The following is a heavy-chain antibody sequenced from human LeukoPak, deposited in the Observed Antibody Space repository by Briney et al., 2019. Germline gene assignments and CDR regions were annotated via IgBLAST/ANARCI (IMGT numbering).Heavy chain of an antibody. Sequence: ASVKVSCKASGYTFTGYYIHWVRQAPGQGLEWMGWINPNSGGTNYAQKFQGRVTMTRDTSISTAYMELSRLRSDDTAVYYCASVYGSGSYYNYFDYWGQGTLVTVSS. D-gene: IGHD3-10*01. J-gene: IGHJ4*02. V-gene: IGHV1-2*02. CDR2: INPNSGGT. CDR1: GYTFTGYY. CDR3: ASVYGSGSYYNYFDY.